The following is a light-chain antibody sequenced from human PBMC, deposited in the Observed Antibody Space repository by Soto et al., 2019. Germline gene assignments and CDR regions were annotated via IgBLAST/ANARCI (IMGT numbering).Light chain of an antibody. Sequence: QPVLTQSPSASASPGASVKLTCTLSSGHSDYAIAWHQQQPEKGPRYLMKVTSDGSHTKGDGIPDRFSGSSSGADRYLIISSLRSDDEADYYCQAWGTGGVFGGGTKLTVL. CDR2: VTSDGSH. J-gene: IGLJ3*02. CDR3: QAWGTGGV. CDR1: SGHSDYA. V-gene: IGLV4-69*01.